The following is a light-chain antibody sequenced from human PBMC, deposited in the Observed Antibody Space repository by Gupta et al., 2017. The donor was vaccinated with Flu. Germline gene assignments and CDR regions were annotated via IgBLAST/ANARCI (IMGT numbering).Light chain of an antibody. CDR2: GNH. Sequence: QSVLTQSPSASGTPGQRVTISCSGSSSNIGSNTVNWYQQLPGTAPKLLIYGNHQRPSGVPDRCSGSKSGTSSSLAIXGXQSEDEXDYYCAAWDDSLHGYVFGSGTKVTVL. J-gene: IGLJ1*01. CDR3: AAWDDSLHGYV. CDR1: SSNIGSNT. V-gene: IGLV1-44*01.